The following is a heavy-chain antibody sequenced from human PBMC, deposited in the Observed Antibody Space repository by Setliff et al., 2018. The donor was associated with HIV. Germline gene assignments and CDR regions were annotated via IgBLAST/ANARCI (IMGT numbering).Heavy chain of an antibody. V-gene: IGHV3-49*04. J-gene: IGHJ6*03. CDR1: GFIFGDYS. CDR2: IRNKAYGGTT. Sequence: PGGSLRLSCTASGFIFGDYSMTWVRQAPGKGLEWIGFIRNKAYGGTTEYAASVTGRFTISRDDSKSIAYLQMNNLKTEDTAVYYCARLRGYSYGLASYYYYYMDVWGKGTTVTVSS. D-gene: IGHD5-18*01. CDR3: ARLRGYSYGLASYYYYYMDV.